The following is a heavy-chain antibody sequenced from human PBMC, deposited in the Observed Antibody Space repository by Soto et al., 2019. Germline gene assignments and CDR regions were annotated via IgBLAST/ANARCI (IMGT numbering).Heavy chain of an antibody. CDR2: IYYSGST. CDR3: ARRPSRYYSNHYYYGMDV. Sequence: SETLSLTCTVSGGSISSSSYYWGWIRQPPGKGLEWIGSIYYSGSTYYNPSLKSRVTISVDTSKNQFSLKLSSVTAADTVVYYCARRPSRYYSNHYYYGMDVWGQGTTVTVSS. J-gene: IGHJ6*02. D-gene: IGHD4-4*01. CDR1: GGSISSSSYY. V-gene: IGHV4-39*01.